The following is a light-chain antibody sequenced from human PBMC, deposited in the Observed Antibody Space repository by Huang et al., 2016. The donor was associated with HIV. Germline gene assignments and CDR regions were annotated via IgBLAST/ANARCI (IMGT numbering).Light chain of an antibody. CDR3: QQYTTYFPT. J-gene: IGKJ2*01. Sequence: DIQMTQSPSTLSASVGDRVTITCRASLSISGWLAWYQQKPGKAPKLLIYKASSLESGVPSRFSGSGSGTEFTLTISSLQPDDFATYYCQQYTTYFPTFGQGTKLEIK. CDR1: LSISGW. V-gene: IGKV1-5*03. CDR2: KAS.